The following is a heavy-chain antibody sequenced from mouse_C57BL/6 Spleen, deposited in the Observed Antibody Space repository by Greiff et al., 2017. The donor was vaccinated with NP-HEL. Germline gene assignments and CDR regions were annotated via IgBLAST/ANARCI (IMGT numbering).Heavy chain of an antibody. CDR1: GYTFTSYW. CDR3: ANLLRNY. CDR2: IDPSDSYT. V-gene: IGHV1-69*01. D-gene: IGHD2-1*01. J-gene: IGHJ2*01. Sequence: VQLQQSGAELVMPGASVKLSCKASGYTFTSYWMHWVKQRPGQGLEWIGEIDPSDSYTNYNQKFKGKSTLTVDKSSSTAYMQLSSLTSEDSAVYYCANLLRNYWGQGTTLTVSS.